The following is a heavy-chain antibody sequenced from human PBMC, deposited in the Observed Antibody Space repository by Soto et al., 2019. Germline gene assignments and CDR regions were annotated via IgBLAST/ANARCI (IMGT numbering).Heavy chain of an antibody. CDR2: IYHSGST. V-gene: IGHV4-4*02. J-gene: IGHJ6*03. D-gene: IGHD4-17*01. CDR1: RGSISSSNW. Sequence: QVQLQESGPGLVKPSGTLSLTCVVSRGSISSSNWWSWVRQPPGKGLEWIGEIYHSGSTNYNPSLKSRVTISVDKSKKQFSLRLSSVTAADTAVYYCARAPRVTSFYYYYMDVWGKGTTVTVSS. CDR3: ARAPRVTSFYYYYMDV.